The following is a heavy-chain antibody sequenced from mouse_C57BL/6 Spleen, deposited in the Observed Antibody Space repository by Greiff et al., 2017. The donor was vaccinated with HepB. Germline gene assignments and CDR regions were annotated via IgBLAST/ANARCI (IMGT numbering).Heavy chain of an antibody. Sequence: VQLQQSGAELARPGASVKLSCKASGYTFTSYGISWVKQRTGQGLEWIGEIYPRSGNTYYNEKFKGKATMTADKAPTTAYMDLRSLTSDDSAVYFCALWDSLAYWGQGPTLTVSS. CDR1: GYTFTSYG. CDR2: IYPRSGNT. CDR3: ALWDSLAY. J-gene: IGHJ2*01. D-gene: IGHD4-1*01. V-gene: IGHV1-81*01.